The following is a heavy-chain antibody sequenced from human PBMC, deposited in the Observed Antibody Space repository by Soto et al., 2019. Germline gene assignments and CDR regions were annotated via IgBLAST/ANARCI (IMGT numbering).Heavy chain of an antibody. V-gene: IGHV4-59*01. D-gene: IGHD5-12*01. CDR2: IYYSGST. CDR3: ARPGDGYNYFDY. Sequence: QVQLQESGPGLVKPSETLSLTCTVSGGSISSYYWSWIRQPPGKGLEWIGYIYYSGSTNYNPSLKSRVTISVDTSKNQFSLKLSSVTAADTAVYYCARPGDGYNYFDYWGQGTLVTVSS. CDR1: GGSISSYY. J-gene: IGHJ4*02.